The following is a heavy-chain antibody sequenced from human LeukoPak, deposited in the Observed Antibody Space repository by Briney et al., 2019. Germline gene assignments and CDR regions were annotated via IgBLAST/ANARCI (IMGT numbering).Heavy chain of an antibody. Sequence: SETLSLTCTVSGGSLSSYYWSWIRQPPGKGLEGIGYMYYSGSTNYNPSLKSRITISVDTSKNQFSLKLSSVTAADTAVYYCARRKITVAASDAFDIWGQGTMVTVSS. V-gene: IGHV4-59*08. CDR1: GGSLSSYY. CDR3: ARRKITVAASDAFDI. CDR2: MYYSGST. J-gene: IGHJ3*02. D-gene: IGHD6-19*01.